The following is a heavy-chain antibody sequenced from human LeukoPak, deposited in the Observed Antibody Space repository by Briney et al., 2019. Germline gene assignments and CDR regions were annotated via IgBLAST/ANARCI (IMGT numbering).Heavy chain of an antibody. Sequence: GGSLRLSCAVSGITLSNYGMSWVRQAPGKGLEWVAGISDSGGATNYADSVKGRFTISRDNPKNTLYLQMNSLRAEDTAVYFCAKRGVVIRVILVGFHKQAYYFDSWGQGALVTVSS. CDR2: ISDSGGAT. CDR3: AKRGVVIRVILVGFHKQAYYFDS. D-gene: IGHD3-10*01. V-gene: IGHV3-23*01. CDR1: GITLSNYG. J-gene: IGHJ4*02.